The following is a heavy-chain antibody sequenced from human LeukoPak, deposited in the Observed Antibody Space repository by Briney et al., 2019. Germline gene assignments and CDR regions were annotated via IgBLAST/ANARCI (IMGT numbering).Heavy chain of an antibody. CDR1: GFTFNTYS. Sequence: GGSLRLSCEASGFTFNTYSMNWARQAPGKGLEWVSSIDSSGGYMFYADSVKGRFTISRDNARNSLYLQMNSLRAEDTAIYYCTKDNWIDYWGQGTLVTVSS. CDR2: IDSSGGYM. CDR3: TKDNWIDY. V-gene: IGHV3-21*01. J-gene: IGHJ5*01.